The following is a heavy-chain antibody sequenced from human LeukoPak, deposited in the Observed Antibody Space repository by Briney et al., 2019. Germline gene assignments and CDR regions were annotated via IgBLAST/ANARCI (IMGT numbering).Heavy chain of an antibody. V-gene: IGHV4-59*01. Sequence: PSETLSLTCTVSGGSISGYYWSWIRQPPGKGLEWIGYIDYSGSTNYNPSLESRVTISVDTSKNQFSLRRRYVTAADTAVYYCARTASTVTTAIDYWGQGTLVTVSS. CDR3: ARTASTVTTAIDY. J-gene: IGHJ4*02. CDR1: GGSISGYY. D-gene: IGHD4-17*01. CDR2: IDYSGST.